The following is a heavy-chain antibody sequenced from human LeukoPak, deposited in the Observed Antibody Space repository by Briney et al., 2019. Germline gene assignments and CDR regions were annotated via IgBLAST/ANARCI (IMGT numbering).Heavy chain of an antibody. CDR2: ISGSGGST. CDR3: AREVGATWGGGDAFDI. Sequence: GGSLRLSCAASGFTFSSYAMSWVRQAPGKGLEWVSAISGSGGSTYYADSVKGRFTISRDNAKNSLYLQMNSLRAEDTAVYYCAREVGATWGGGDAFDIWGQGTMVTVSS. V-gene: IGHV3-23*01. CDR1: GFTFSSYA. J-gene: IGHJ3*02. D-gene: IGHD1-26*01.